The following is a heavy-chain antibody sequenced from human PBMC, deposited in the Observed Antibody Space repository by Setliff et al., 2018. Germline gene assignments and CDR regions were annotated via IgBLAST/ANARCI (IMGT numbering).Heavy chain of an antibody. Sequence: SETLSLTCAVSGYSISSGFSWVWIRQSPGKGLEWIGRILFSGDTYYNPSLQSRVAISVDTSKNYFSLDASSVTAADTAVYYCVRESRSTWYRRDFWGQGTLVTVSS. CDR1: GYSISSGFS. D-gene: IGHD6-13*01. CDR3: VRESRSTWYRRDF. CDR2: ILFSGDT. J-gene: IGHJ4*02. V-gene: IGHV4-38-2*02.